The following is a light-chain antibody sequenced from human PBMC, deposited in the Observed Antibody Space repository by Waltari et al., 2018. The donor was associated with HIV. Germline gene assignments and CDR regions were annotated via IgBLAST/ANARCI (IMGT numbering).Light chain of an antibody. J-gene: IGLJ3*02. V-gene: IGLV2-23*02. Sequence: QSALTQPASVSGSPGQSITISCTGTSSDVGNYNLVSWYQQHPGKVPKLIFEVSERPSGVSDRFSGSKSVNTASLTISGLQAEDEADYYCCSYAGSSPLWVFGGGTKLTVL. CDR1: SSDVGNYNL. CDR3: CSYAGSSPLWV. CDR2: EVS.